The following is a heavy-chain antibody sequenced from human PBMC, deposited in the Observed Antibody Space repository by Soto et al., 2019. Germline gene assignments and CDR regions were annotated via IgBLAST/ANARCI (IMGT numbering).Heavy chain of an antibody. J-gene: IGHJ2*01. V-gene: IGHV3-30*18. D-gene: IGHD6-19*01. CDR2: VSYDGRVQ. Sequence: QVQLVESGGGVVQPGGSLRLSCAASGFTFNNYGMHWVRQAPGEGLEWVAVVSYDGRVQYYADSAKGRFTISRDNSKNTLYLQMNSLRDDDTAVYYCEKEISPKAGKWYFDLWGRGTLVTVSS. CDR1: GFTFNNYG. CDR3: EKEISPKAGKWYFDL.